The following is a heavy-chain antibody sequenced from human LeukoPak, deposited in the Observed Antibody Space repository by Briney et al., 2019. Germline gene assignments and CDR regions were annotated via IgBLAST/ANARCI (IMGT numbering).Heavy chain of an antibody. CDR3: TRAGPYDFWSGYSTVSFAFDI. J-gene: IGHJ3*02. D-gene: IGHD3-3*01. CDR2: IRSKAYGGIT. Sequence: GGSLRLSCTASGFTLGDYSMSWVRQAPGKGLEWVGFIRSKAYGGITEYAASVQDRFTISRDDSKSIAYLQMNSLKTEDTAVYYCTRAGPYDFWSGYSTVSFAFDIWGQGTMVTVSS. V-gene: IGHV3-49*04. CDR1: GFTLGDYS.